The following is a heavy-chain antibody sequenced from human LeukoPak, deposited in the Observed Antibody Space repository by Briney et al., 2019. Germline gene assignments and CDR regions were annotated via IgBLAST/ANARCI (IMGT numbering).Heavy chain of an antibody. CDR3: ARDPEATHYYYYYYMDV. CDR1: GYTFTGYY. CDR2: INPNSGGT. J-gene: IGHJ6*03. V-gene: IGHV1-2*02. Sequence: GASVKVTCKASGYTFTGYYMHWVRQAPGQGLEWMGWINPNSGGTNYAQKFQGRVTMTRDTSISTAYMELSRLRSDDTAVYHCARDPEATHYYYYYYMDVWGKGTTVTVSS.